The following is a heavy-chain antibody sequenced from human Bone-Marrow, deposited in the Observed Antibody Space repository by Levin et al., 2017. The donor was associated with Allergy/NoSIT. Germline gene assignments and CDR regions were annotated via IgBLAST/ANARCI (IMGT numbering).Heavy chain of an antibody. CDR2: IWYDGSNK. J-gene: IGHJ4*02. CDR3: ARDLAYYYDSSGYMFVY. V-gene: IGHV3-33*01. Sequence: GESLKISCAASGFTFSSYGMHWVRQAPGKGLEWVAVIWYDGSNKYYADSVKGRFTISRDNSKNTLYLQMNSLRAEDTAVYYCARDLAYYYDSSGYMFVYWGQGTLVTVSS. CDR1: GFTFSSYG. D-gene: IGHD3-22*01.